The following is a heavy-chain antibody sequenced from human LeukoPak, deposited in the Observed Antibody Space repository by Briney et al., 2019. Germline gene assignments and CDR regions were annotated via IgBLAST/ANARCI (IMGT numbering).Heavy chain of an antibody. CDR3: ARDKLYYYGMDV. Sequence: SETLSLTCTVSGGSISSGGYYWSWIRQHPGKGLEWIGYIYYSGSTYYNPSLKSRVTIPVDTSKNQFSLKLSSVTAADTAVYYCARDKLYYYGMDVWGQGTTVTVSS. CDR1: GGSISSGGYY. J-gene: IGHJ6*02. V-gene: IGHV4-31*03. CDR2: IYYSGST.